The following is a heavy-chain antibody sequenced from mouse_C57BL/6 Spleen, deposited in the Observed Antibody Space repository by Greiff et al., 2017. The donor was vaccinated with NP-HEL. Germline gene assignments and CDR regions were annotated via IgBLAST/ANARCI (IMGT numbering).Heavy chain of an antibody. D-gene: IGHD1-1*01. CDR3: ARRCYYYGSSLFDY. V-gene: IGHV1-26*01. J-gene: IGHJ2*01. Sequence: EVQLQQSGPELVKPGASVKISCKASGYTFTDYFMNWVKQSHGKSLEWIGDINPNNGGTSYNQKFKGKATLTVDKSSSTAYMELRSLTSKDSSVYYCARRCYYYGSSLFDYWGQGTTLTVSS. CDR2: INPNNGGT. CDR1: GYTFTDYF.